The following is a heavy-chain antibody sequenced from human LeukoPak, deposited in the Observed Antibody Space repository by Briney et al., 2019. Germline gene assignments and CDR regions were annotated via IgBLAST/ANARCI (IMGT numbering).Heavy chain of an antibody. CDR3: ARGGRSEYYGSGSHDY. Sequence: SETLSLTCVVYGGSFSDYYWTWIRQPPGKGLEWIGEINHSGRTNYNPSLKSRVTVSLDTSKNQFSLKLNSVTAADTAVYYCARGGRSEYYGSGSHDYWGQGTLVTVPS. D-gene: IGHD3-10*01. V-gene: IGHV4-34*01. J-gene: IGHJ4*02. CDR1: GGSFSDYY. CDR2: INHSGRT.